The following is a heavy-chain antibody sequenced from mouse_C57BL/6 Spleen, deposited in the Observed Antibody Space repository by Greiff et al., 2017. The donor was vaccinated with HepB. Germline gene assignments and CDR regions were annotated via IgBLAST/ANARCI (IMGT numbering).Heavy chain of an antibody. V-gene: IGHV5-9-1*02. CDR2: ISSGGDYI. Sequence: EVKLVESGEGLVKPGGSLKLSCAASGFTFSSYAMSWVRQTPEKRLEWVAYISSGGDYIYYADTVKGRFTISRDNARNTLYLQMSSLKSEDTAMYYCTRDSGNYYGSRHWGQGTLVTVSA. CDR1: GFTFSSYA. D-gene: IGHD1-1*01. J-gene: IGHJ3*01. CDR3: TRDSGNYYGSRH.